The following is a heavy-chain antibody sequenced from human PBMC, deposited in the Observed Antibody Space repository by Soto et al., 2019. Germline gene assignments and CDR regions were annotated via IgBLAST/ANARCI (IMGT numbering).Heavy chain of an antibody. Sequence: SVKVCCKASGGTFGSHGIAWVRQAPGQGLEWMGGLIAMLGTPTYARKVQGRATITADESLTSSYLELRSLRSEDTAVYFCARGAMANFDYWGQGTVVTVSS. J-gene: IGHJ4*02. CDR3: ARGAMANFDY. CDR2: LIAMLGTP. D-gene: IGHD5-18*01. V-gene: IGHV1-69*13. CDR1: GGTFGSHG.